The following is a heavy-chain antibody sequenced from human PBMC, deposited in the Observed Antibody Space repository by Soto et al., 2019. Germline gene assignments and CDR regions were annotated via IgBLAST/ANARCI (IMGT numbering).Heavy chain of an antibody. CDR3: ARDREDGYNYGMDV. CDR1: GFTFSSYA. Sequence: QVQLVESGGGVVQPGRSLRLSCAASGFTFSSYAMHWVRQAPGKGLEWVAVISYDGSNKYYADSVKGRFTISRDNSKNTLYLQMNSLRAEDPAVYYCARDREDGYNYGMDVWGQGTTVTVSS. CDR2: ISYDGSNK. J-gene: IGHJ6*02. V-gene: IGHV3-30-3*01. D-gene: IGHD3-10*01.